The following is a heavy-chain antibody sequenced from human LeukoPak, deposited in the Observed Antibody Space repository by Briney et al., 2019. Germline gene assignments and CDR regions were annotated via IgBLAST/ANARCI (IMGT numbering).Heavy chain of an antibody. CDR3: ARDRGAYCGGDCYLGFDY. CDR1: GFTFSSYT. D-gene: IGHD2-21*02. Sequence: GGSLRLSCAASGFTFSSYTMNWVHQAPGKGLEWVSSIAGSSGYISYADSVKGRFTISRDNAKKSLYLQMTSLTAEDTAVYYCARDRGAYCGGDCYLGFDYWGRGTLATVSS. V-gene: IGHV3-21*01. J-gene: IGHJ4*01. CDR2: IAGSSGYI.